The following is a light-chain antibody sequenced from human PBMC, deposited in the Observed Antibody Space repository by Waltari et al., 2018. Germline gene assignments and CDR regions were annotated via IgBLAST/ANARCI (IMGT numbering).Light chain of an antibody. CDR1: SSDVGSFNY. Sequence: QSALTQPPSASGSPGQSVTISCTGPSSDVGSFNYVSWYQQYPGKTPKLLIYEVNKRPSGIPDRFSGSKSGNTASLTVSGLQAEDEAEYYCSSYGGRNNLLFGEGTKLTVL. CDR3: SSYGGRNNLL. CDR2: EVN. V-gene: IGLV2-8*01. J-gene: IGLJ3*02.